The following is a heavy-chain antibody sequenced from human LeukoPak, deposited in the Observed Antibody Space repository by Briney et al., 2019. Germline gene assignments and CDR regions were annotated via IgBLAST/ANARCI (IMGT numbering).Heavy chain of an antibody. D-gene: IGHD2-2*01. Sequence: SATLSLTCAVYGGSFSGYYWSWIRQPPGKGLEWIGEINHSGSTNYNPSLKSRVTISVDTSKNQFSLKLSSVTAADTAVYYCARNRRIVVVPAAWGFDYWGQGTLVTVSS. CDR1: GGSFSGYY. V-gene: IGHV4-34*01. CDR2: INHSGST. J-gene: IGHJ4*02. CDR3: ARNRRIVVVPAAWGFDY.